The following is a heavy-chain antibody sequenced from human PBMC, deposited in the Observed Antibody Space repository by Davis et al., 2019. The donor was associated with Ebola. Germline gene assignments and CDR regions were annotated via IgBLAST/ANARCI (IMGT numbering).Heavy chain of an antibody. CDR1: GFTVSSNY. Sequence: GSLRLSCVVSGFTVSSNYMSWVRQAPGKGLEWVSVINRGGSTNYADSVKGRFTISRDNSKNTLYLQLSSLSAEDTAMYYCARGETDFDYWGQGTLVTVSS. CDR2: INRGGST. V-gene: IGHV3-53*01. J-gene: IGHJ4*02. CDR3: ARGETDFDY.